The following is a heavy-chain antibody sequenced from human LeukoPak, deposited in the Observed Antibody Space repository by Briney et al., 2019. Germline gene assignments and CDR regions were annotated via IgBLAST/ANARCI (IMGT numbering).Heavy chain of an antibody. Sequence: GGPLRLSCVASGITFSSSWMSWVRQAPGKGLEWVANIKPDGSVKYYADSVKGRFTISRDKAENSLYLQMNSLRTEDTAVYYCARDQPDPAGTGPRFDYWGQGSLVTVSS. D-gene: IGHD1-1*01. CDR2: IKPDGSVK. CDR3: ARDQPDPAGTGPRFDY. V-gene: IGHV3-7*01. J-gene: IGHJ4*02. CDR1: GITFSSSW.